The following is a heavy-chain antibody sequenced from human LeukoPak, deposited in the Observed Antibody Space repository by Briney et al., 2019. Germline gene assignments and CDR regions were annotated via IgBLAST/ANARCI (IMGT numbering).Heavy chain of an antibody. J-gene: IGHJ4*02. CDR2: ISSSSSTI. V-gene: IGHV3-48*01. Sequence: GGSLRLSCAASGFTFSSYSMNWVRQAPGKGLEWVSYISSSSSTIYYADSVKGRFTISRDNSKNTLYLQMNSLRAEDTAVYYCAKVGRTIFGVAPDYWGQGTLVTVSS. CDR1: GFTFSSYS. D-gene: IGHD3-3*01. CDR3: AKVGRTIFGVAPDY.